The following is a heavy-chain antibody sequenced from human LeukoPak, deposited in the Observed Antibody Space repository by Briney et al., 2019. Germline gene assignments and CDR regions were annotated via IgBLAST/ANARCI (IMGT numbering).Heavy chain of an antibody. CDR2: IYPDDSNT. Sequence: GESLKISCQGSGYNFPIYWIGWVRQMPGQGLEWMGIIYPDDSNTIYGPSFQGQVTISADKSINTAYLEWSSLKASDTAIYSCARQGAAGKYYYYYMDVWGKGTTVTVSS. CDR3: ARQGAAGKYYYYYMDV. D-gene: IGHD6-13*01. CDR1: GYNFPIYW. V-gene: IGHV5-51*01. J-gene: IGHJ6*03.